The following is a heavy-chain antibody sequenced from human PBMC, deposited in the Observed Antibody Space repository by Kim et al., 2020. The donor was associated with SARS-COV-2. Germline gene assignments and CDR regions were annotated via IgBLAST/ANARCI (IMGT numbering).Heavy chain of an antibody. D-gene: IGHD3-10*01. V-gene: IGHV4-31*02. J-gene: IGHJ4*02. Sequence: YYNPSLKSRVTISVDTSKTQFSLKLSSVTAADTAVYYCARGGPVYYGSGMWGQGTLVTVSS. CDR3: ARGGPVYYGSGM.